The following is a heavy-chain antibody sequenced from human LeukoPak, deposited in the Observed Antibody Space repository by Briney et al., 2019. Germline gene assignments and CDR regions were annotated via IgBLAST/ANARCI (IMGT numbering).Heavy chain of an antibody. D-gene: IGHD2-8*01. CDR3: ARGVSWAFDI. CDR2: IIPIFGTA. V-gene: IGHV1-69*05. J-gene: IGHJ3*02. Sequence: SVKVSCKASGGTFSSYAISWVRQAPGQGLVWMGRIIPIFGTANYAQKFQGRVTITTDESTSTAYMELSSLRSEDTAVYYCARGVSWAFDIWGQGTMVTVSS. CDR1: GGTFSSYA.